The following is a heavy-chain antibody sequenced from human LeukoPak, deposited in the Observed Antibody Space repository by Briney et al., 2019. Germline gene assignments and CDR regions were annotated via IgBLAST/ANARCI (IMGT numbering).Heavy chain of an antibody. V-gene: IGHV1-24*01. CDR2: FDPEDGET. D-gene: IGHD2-2*01. J-gene: IGHJ4*02. CDR3: ATEGYCSSTSCYDY. Sequence: GASVKVSCKVSGYTLTELSMHWVRQAPGKGLEWMGGFDPEDGETIYAQKFQGRVTMTEDTSTDTAYMELSSLRSEDTAVYYCATEGYCSSTSCYDYWGQGTLVTVSP. CDR1: GYTLTELS.